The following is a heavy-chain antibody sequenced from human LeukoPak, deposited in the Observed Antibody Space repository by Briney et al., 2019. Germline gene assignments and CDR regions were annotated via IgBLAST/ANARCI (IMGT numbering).Heavy chain of an antibody. Sequence: PGGSLRLSCAASGFIFRSYAMTWVRQPPGKGLEWVSAISGTGGTTYYADSLKGRFSISRDNSKNILYLQMNSLRAEDTAVYYCAKDLYGDYSIRAFDVWGQGTMVTVSS. V-gene: IGHV3-23*01. CDR2: ISGTGGTT. CDR1: GFIFRSYA. CDR3: AKDLYGDYSIRAFDV. J-gene: IGHJ3*01. D-gene: IGHD4-17*01.